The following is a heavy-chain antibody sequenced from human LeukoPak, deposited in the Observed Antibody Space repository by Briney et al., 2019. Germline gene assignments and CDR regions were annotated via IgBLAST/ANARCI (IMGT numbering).Heavy chain of an antibody. CDR1: GYTFTSYY. CDR2: INPSGGST. V-gene: IGHV1-46*01. J-gene: IGHJ3*02. D-gene: IGHD3-22*01. Sequence: ASVTVSCQASGYTFTSYYMHWVRLAPGQGIEWMGIINPSGGSTSYAQKFQGRVTMTRDTSTSTVYMELRSLRSEDTAVYYCARVRARGYYYHDAFDIWGQGTMVTVSS. CDR3: ARVRARGYYYHDAFDI.